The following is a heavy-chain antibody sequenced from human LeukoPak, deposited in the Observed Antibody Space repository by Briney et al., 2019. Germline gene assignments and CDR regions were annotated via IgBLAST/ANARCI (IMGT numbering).Heavy chain of an antibody. CDR1: GFPFSDYS. J-gene: IGHJ4*02. CDR3: ARDHNYAFDN. V-gene: IGHV3-48*04. CDR2: IGISSGNT. Sequence: GGSLRLSCTASGFPFSDYSMNWVRQAPGKGLEWISYIGISSGNTKYADSVKGRFTISADDARNSLYLQMNSLRVEDTAVYYCARDHNYAFDNWGQGTLVSVSS. D-gene: IGHD1-1*01.